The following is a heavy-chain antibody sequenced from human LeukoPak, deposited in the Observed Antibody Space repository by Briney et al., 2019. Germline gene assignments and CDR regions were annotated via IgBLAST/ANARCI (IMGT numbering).Heavy chain of an antibody. J-gene: IGHJ6*02. CDR1: GFAFSSNW. CDR2: INSGGSGT. V-gene: IGHV3-74*01. CDR3: ARYSGSYEVNYYYYYGMDV. D-gene: IGHD1-26*01. Sequence: GGSLRLSCAASGFAFSSNWMHWVRQTPGKGLVWVSRINSGGSGTSYAASVEGRFTISRDNAKNTLYLQMNSLRAEDTAVYYCARYSGSYEVNYYYYYGMDVWGQGTTVTVSS.